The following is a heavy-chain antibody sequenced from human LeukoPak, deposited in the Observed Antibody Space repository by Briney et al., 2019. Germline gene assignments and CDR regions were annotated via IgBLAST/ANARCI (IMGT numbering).Heavy chain of an antibody. J-gene: IGHJ4*02. CDR3: AKYPKDPQSDYGDYVGSETDYYFDY. V-gene: IGHV3-30*18. CDR2: ISYDGSNK. CDR1: GFTFSSYG. Sequence: QTGGSLRLPCAASGFTFSSYGMHWVRQAPGKGLEWVAVISYDGSNKYYADSVKGRFTISRDNSKNTLYLQMNSLRAEDTAVYYCAKYPKDPQSDYGDYVGSETDYYFDYWGQGTLVTVSS. D-gene: IGHD4-17*01.